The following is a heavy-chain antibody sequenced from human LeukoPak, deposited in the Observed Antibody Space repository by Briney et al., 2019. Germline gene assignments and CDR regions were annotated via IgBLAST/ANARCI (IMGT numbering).Heavy chain of an antibody. V-gene: IGHV3-11*04. Sequence: GGSLRLSCAASGFTFSDYYMIWIRQAPGKGLEWVSYISGSGSTIYYADSVKGRFTISRDNAKNSLYLQMNSLRAEDTAVYYCARDLIVVVPAAMRGYGMDVWGQGTTVSVSS. CDR1: GFTFSDYY. D-gene: IGHD2-2*01. CDR3: ARDLIVVVPAAMRGYGMDV. CDR2: ISGSGSTI. J-gene: IGHJ6*02.